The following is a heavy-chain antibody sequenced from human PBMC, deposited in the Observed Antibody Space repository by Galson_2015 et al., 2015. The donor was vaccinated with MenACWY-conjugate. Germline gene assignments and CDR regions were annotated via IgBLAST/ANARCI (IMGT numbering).Heavy chain of an antibody. J-gene: IGHJ4*02. V-gene: IGHV3-48*04. D-gene: IGHD4-17*01. CDR1: GFTFSFYS. CDR3: ARDLYGSYAIDC. CDR2: ISSSGDTK. Sequence: SLRLSCAASGFTFSFYSLNWVRQTSGKGLEWVSYISSSGDTKYYADSVKGRFTISRDNAKESLFLEMYSLRAEDTALYFCARDLYGSYAIDCWGQGTLVTVFS.